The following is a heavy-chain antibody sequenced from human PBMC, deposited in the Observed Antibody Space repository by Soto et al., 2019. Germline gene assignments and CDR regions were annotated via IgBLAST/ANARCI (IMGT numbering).Heavy chain of an antibody. V-gene: IGHV4-30-2*01. CDR2: IYHSGST. D-gene: IGHD3-22*01. CDR1: GGSISSGGYS. CDR3: ARAYTGNYYDSSGYPYGMDV. J-gene: IGHJ6*02. Sequence: SETLSLTCAVSGGSISSGGYSWSWIRQPPGKGLEWIGYIYHSGSTYYNPSLKSRVTISVDRSKNQFSLKLSSVTAADTAVYYCARAYTGNYYDSSGYPYGMDVWGQGTTVTVSS.